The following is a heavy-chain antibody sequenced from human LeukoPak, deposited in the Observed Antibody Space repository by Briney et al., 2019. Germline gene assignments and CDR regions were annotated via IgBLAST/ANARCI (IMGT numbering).Heavy chain of an antibody. CDR2: ISGSSSMI. CDR1: GFTVRSNY. Sequence: GGSLRLSCAAFGFTVRSNYMSWVRQAPGKGLEWVSYISGSSSMIYYADSVKGRFTISRDNAKNLLYLQMNSLRDEDTAVYYCARYSGSYTFQHWGQGTLVTVSS. CDR3: ARYSGSYTFQH. J-gene: IGHJ1*01. D-gene: IGHD1-26*01. V-gene: IGHV3-48*02.